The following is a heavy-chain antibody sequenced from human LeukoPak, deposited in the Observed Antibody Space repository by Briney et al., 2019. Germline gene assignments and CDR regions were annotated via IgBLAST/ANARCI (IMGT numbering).Heavy chain of an antibody. CDR3: ARAPMVRGVPYYYYYYMDV. D-gene: IGHD3-10*01. J-gene: IGHJ6*03. CDR2: IYHSGST. V-gene: IGHV4-30-2*01. CDR1: GGSISSGGYY. Sequence: PSQTLSLTCTVSGGSISSGGYYWSWIRQPPGKGLEWIGYIYHSGSTYYNPSLKSRVTISVDRSKNQFSLKLSSVTAADTAVYYCARAPMVRGVPYYYYYYMDVWAKGPRSPPP.